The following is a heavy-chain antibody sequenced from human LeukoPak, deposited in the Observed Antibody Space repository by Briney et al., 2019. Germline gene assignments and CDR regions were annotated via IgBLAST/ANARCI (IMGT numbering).Heavy chain of an antibody. V-gene: IGHV4-39*07. Sequence: PSESLSLTCTVSGDSINNNNDYWGWIRQPPGEGLEWIGNIYNNGRTYYSPSLKSRGTISVDTSKNQLSLKLSSVTAADTAIYYCARDRGGSYYDSSGSVTNIWGQGTMVTVSS. CDR1: GDSINNNNDY. J-gene: IGHJ3*02. D-gene: IGHD3-22*01. CDR2: IYNNGRT. CDR3: ARDRGGSYYDSSGSVTNI.